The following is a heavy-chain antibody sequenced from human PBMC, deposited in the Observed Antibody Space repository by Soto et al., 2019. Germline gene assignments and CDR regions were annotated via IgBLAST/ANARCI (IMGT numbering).Heavy chain of an antibody. CDR1: GYTFTGYY. CDR2: INPNSGGT. D-gene: IGHD6-19*01. J-gene: IGHJ5*02. CDR3: ARDLNSVRQYSSGRGFDP. Sequence: GASVKVSCKASGYTFTGYYMHWVRQAPGQGLEWMGWINPNSGGTNYAQKFQGWVTMTRDTSISTAYMELSRLRSDDTAVYYCARDLNSVRQYSSGRGFDPWGQGTLVTVSS. V-gene: IGHV1-2*04.